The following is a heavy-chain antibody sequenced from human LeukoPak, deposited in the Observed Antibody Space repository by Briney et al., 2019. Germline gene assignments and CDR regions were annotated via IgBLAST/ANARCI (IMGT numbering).Heavy chain of an antibody. CDR2: IYYNGNT. J-gene: IGHJ3*02. CDR1: GGSISHSNYY. CDR3: ASSYCSSTSCYLGAFDI. Sequence: SETLSLTCTVSGGSISHSNYYWGWIRQPPGKGLEWIGSIYYNGNTYYSPSLQSRVTISVENSKNQFSLKLSSVTAADTAVYYCASSYCSSTSCYLGAFDIWGQGTMVTVSS. V-gene: IGHV4-39*01. D-gene: IGHD2-2*01.